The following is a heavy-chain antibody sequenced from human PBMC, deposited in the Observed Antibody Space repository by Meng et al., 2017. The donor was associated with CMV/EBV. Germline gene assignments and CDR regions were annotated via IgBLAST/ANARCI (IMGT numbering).Heavy chain of an antibody. CDR3: AREGPQRDGDAFDI. CDR2: ITPIFGTA. Sequence: SVKVSCKASGGTFSSYAISWVRQAPGQGLEWMGGITPIFGTANYAQKFQGRVTITTDESTSTAYMELSSLRSEDTAVYYCAREGPQRDGDAFDIWGQGTMVTVSS. CDR1: GGTFSSYA. D-gene: IGHD5-24*01. J-gene: IGHJ3*02. V-gene: IGHV1-69*05.